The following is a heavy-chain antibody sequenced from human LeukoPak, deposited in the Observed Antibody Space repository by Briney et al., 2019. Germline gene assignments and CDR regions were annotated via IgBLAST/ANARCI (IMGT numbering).Heavy chain of an antibody. J-gene: IGHJ6*03. CDR3: ARGRGYYDSSGYYSKRHYYYYYMDV. CDR1: GGSFSGYY. D-gene: IGHD3-22*01. V-gene: IGHV4-34*01. CDR2: INHSGST. Sequence: TSETLSLTCAVYGGSFSGYYWSWIRQPPGKGLEWIGEINHSGSTNYNPSLKSRVTISVDTSKNQFSLKLSSVTAADTAVYYCARGRGYYDSSGYYSKRHYYYYYMDVWGKGTTVTVSS.